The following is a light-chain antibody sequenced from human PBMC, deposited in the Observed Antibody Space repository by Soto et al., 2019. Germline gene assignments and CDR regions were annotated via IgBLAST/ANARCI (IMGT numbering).Light chain of an antibody. V-gene: IGKV3-20*01. Sequence: DIVLTQSPGTLSLSPGERATLSCRASQSVTSSYLAWYQQKPGQAPRLLIYGASSRATGIPDRFSGSGSGTDFTLNIRRLEAEDFAVYYCQQCGSSPRTFGEGTKVEIK. CDR2: GAS. CDR3: QQCGSSPRT. J-gene: IGKJ1*01. CDR1: QSVTSSY.